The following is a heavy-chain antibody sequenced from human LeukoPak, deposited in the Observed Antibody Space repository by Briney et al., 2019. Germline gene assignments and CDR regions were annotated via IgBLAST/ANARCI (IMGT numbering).Heavy chain of an antibody. Sequence: GGSLRLSCAASGFTFSSYWMSWVRQAPGKGLEYVSAISSNGGSTYYADSVKGRFTISRDNSKNTLYLQMSSLRAEDTAVYYCTLEGSEYWGQGTLVTVSS. D-gene: IGHD3-10*01. V-gene: IGHV3-64D*06. J-gene: IGHJ4*02. CDR3: TLEGSEY. CDR2: ISSNGGST. CDR1: GFTFSSYW.